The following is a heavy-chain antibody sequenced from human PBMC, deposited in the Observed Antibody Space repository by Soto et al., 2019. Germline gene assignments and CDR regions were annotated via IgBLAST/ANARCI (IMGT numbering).Heavy chain of an antibody. D-gene: IGHD4-17*01. J-gene: IGHJ4*02. CDR2: ISGSGGST. CDR3: AIHDTVTTLSPVDY. CDR1: GFTFSSYA. V-gene: IGHV3-23*01. Sequence: GGSLRLSCAASGFTFSSYAMSWVRQAPGKGLEWVSAISGSGGSTYYADSVKGRFTISRDNSKNTLYLQMNSLRAEDTAVYYCAIHDTVTTLSPVDYWGQGTLVTVSS.